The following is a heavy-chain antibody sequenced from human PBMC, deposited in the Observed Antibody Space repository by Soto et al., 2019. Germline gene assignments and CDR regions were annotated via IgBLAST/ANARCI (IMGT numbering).Heavy chain of an antibody. Sequence: PGGSLRLSCAASGFTFSSHSINWVRQAPGKGLEWGSYISGSGAPKYYADSVKGRVTISRDNSKNMMFLQMNSLKPKDTAVYSCARGDTAMVSGVLDLWGQGALVTVSS. J-gene: IGHJ1*01. D-gene: IGHD5-18*01. V-gene: IGHV3-48*01. CDR3: ARGDTAMVSGVLDL. CDR1: GFTFSSHS. CDR2: ISGSGAPK.